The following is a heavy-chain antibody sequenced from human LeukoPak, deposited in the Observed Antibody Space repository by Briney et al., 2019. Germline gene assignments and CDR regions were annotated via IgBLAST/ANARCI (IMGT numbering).Heavy chain of an antibody. CDR1: GGSISTYY. J-gene: IGHJ5*02. D-gene: IGHD1-26*01. CDR2: VYFTWST. V-gene: IGHV4-59*12. Sequence: SETLSLTCTVSGGSISTYYWSWIRQPPGKGLEWIGFVYFTWSTNYNPSLKSRVTISVDTSKNQFSLKLSSVTVADTAVYYCARGTYSGTYSPNWFDPWGQGTLVTVSS. CDR3: ARGTYSGTYSPNWFDP.